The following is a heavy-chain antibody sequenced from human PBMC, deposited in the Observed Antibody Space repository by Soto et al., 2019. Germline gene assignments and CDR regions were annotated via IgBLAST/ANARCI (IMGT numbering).Heavy chain of an antibody. Sequence: SVKVSCKASGGTFSSYAISWVRQAPGQGLEWMGGIIPIFGTANYAQKFQGRVTITADESTSTAYMELSSLRSEDTAVYYCARDLSGCYYVTNWFDPWGQGTLVTVSS. CDR2: IIPIFGTA. CDR3: ARDLSGCYYVTNWFDP. V-gene: IGHV1-69*13. CDR1: GGTFSSYA. D-gene: IGHD3-22*01. J-gene: IGHJ5*02.